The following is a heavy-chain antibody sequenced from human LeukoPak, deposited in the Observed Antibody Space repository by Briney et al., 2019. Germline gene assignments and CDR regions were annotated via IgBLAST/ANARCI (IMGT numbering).Heavy chain of an antibody. CDR3: ARVQQYDVFDY. CDR1: GFRFDVHD. D-gene: IGHD3-16*01. V-gene: IGHV3-20*04. Sequence: GGSLRLSCAASGFRFDVHDMHWVRQIPGKGLEWVSGISWNGGPERYADSVKGRFNISRDDAKKSLYLEMNSLRAEDTALYYCARVQQYDVFDYWGQGTQVIVSS. J-gene: IGHJ4*02. CDR2: ISWNGGPE.